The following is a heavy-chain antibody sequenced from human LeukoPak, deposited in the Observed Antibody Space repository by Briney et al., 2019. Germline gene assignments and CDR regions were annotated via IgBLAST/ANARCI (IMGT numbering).Heavy chain of an antibody. CDR1: GYTFTDYY. J-gene: IGHJ3*02. Sequence: ASVKVSCKASGYTFTDYYIHWVRQAPGQGLEWMGWIDPKSGGTSFAQKFQGSVTMTRDTSISTAYMELSRLRSDDTAVYYCARDPTRWLQFGYDAFDIWGQGTMVTVSS. CDR3: ARDPTRWLQFGYDAFDI. CDR2: IDPKSGGT. D-gene: IGHD5-24*01. V-gene: IGHV1-2*02.